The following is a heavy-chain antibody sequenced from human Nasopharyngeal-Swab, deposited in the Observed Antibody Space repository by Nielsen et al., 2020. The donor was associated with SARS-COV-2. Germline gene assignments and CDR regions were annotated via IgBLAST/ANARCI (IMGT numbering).Heavy chain of an antibody. CDR3: ARAGYSSSLDS. V-gene: IGHV1-18*01. J-gene: IGHJ4*02. D-gene: IGHD6-13*01. CDR2: ISGYDGNI. CDR1: GYSFTSYG. Sequence: SVKVSCQVSGYSFTSYGISWVRPAPGQGLEWMGWISGYDGNIKYAQNFQDRATMTTDTSTSTAYMELRSLRSDDTAVFYCARAGYSSSLDSWGQGTLVTVSS.